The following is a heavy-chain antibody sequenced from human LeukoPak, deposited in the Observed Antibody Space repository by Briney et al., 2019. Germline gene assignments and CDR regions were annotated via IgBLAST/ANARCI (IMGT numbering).Heavy chain of an antibody. D-gene: IGHD3-16*02. V-gene: IGHV3-30*18. CDR1: GFTLSSYG. J-gene: IGHJ4*02. CDR2: ISYYGSNK. CDR3: AKDGAYVWGSYRYTGPHYFDY. Sequence: GGSLRLSCAGSGFTLSSYGMHWVRPAPCKGLEWVAVISYYGSNKYYANSVKRRFTISRDNSKNTLYLQMNSLRAEDTAVYYCAKDGAYVWGSYRYTGPHYFDYWGQGTLVTVSS.